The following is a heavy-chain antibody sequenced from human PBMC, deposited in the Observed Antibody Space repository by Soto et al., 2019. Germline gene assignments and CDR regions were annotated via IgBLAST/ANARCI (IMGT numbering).Heavy chain of an antibody. D-gene: IGHD3-22*01. V-gene: IGHV3-23*01. Sequence: EVQLLESGGGLVQPGGSLRLSCAASGFTFSSYAMSWVRQAPGKGLEWVSAISGSGGSTYYADSVKGRFTISRDNSKNTLYLQMNSLRAEDTAVYYCAKNYYDSSGYYYPYYFDYWGQGTLVTVSS. CDR2: ISGSGGST. CDR3: AKNYYDSSGYYYPYYFDY. CDR1: GFTFSSYA. J-gene: IGHJ4*02.